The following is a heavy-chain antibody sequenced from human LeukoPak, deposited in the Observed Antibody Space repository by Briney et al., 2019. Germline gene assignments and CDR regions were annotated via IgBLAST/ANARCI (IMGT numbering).Heavy chain of an antibody. J-gene: IGHJ4*02. CDR3: ANLVGSMVRGVKLDY. CDR2: IRYDGSNK. D-gene: IGHD3-10*01. CDR1: GFTFSNYG. Sequence: GGSLRLSCAASGFTFSNYGMHWVRQAPGKGLEWVAFIRYDGSNKYYADSAKGRFTISRDNSKNTLYLQMNSLRAEDTAVYYCANLVGSMVRGVKLDYWGQGTLVTVSS. V-gene: IGHV3-30*02.